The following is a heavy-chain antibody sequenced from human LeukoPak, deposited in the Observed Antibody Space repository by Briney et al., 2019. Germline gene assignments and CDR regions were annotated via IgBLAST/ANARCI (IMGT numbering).Heavy chain of an antibody. D-gene: IGHD2-15*01. V-gene: IGHV1-2*02. CDR3: ARRYCSGGSCRPNYYYYYYMDV. CDR2: INPNSGGT. CDR1: GYTFTGYY. J-gene: IGHJ6*03. Sequence: GASVKVSCKASGYTFTGYYMHWVRQAPGQGLEWMGWINPNSGGTNYAQKLQGRVTMTTDTSTSTAYMELRSLRSDDTAVYYCARRYCSGGSCRPNYYYYYYMDVWGKGTTVTVSS.